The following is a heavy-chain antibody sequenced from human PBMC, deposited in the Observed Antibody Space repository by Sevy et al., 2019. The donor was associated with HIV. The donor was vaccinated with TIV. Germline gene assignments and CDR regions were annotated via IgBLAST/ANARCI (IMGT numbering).Heavy chain of an antibody. V-gene: IGHV3-48*02. CDR3: ARDRDHYYDSSGYYYGTPWPEYFQH. CDR1: GFTFSSYS. D-gene: IGHD3-22*01. J-gene: IGHJ1*01. Sequence: GGSLRLSCAASGFTFSSYSMNWVRQAPGKGLEWVSYISRSSSTIYYADSVKGRFTISRDNAKNSLYLQMNSLRDEDTAVYYYARDRDHYYDSSGYYYGTPWPEYFQHWVQGTLVTVSS. CDR2: ISRSSSTI.